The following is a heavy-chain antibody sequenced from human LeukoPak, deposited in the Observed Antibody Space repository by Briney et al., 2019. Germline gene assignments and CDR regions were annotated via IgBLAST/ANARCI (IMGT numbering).Heavy chain of an antibody. CDR2: LYHSDSA. Sequence: SETLSLTCAVSGFSISNGYYWVWIRQPPGRGLEWIGSLYHSDSAYYNPSLKSRVTISVDTSKNQFSLKLSSVTAADTAVYYCATLFWSGYYWGQGTLVTVSS. CDR1: GFSISNGYY. D-gene: IGHD3-3*01. CDR3: ATLFWSGYY. V-gene: IGHV4-38-2*01. J-gene: IGHJ4*02.